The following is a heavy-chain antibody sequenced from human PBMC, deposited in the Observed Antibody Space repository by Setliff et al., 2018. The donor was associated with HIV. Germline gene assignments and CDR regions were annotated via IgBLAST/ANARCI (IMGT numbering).Heavy chain of an antibody. J-gene: IGHJ6*03. CDR3: AVLTHYYGSGSSGPTDYYYYMDV. CDR1: GDSFTTYY. CDR2: IYTSGST. D-gene: IGHD3-10*01. Sequence: SETLSLTCSVSGDSFTTYYWNWIRQPAGKGLEWIGRIYTSGSTNYNPSLKSRVTMSVDTSKNQFSLKLSSVTAADTAVYYCAVLTHYYGSGSSGPTDYYYYMDVWGKGTTVTVS. V-gene: IGHV4-4*07.